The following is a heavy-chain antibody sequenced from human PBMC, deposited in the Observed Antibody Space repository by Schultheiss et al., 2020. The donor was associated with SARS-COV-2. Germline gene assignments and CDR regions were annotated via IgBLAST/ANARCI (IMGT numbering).Heavy chain of an antibody. D-gene: IGHD1-7*01. J-gene: IGHJ6*02. CDR2: ISGSGGST. Sequence: GGSLRLSCAASGFTFSSYAMSWVRQAPGKGLEWVSAISGSGGSTYYADSVKGRFTISRDNSKNTLYLQMNSLRAEDTAVYYCARDPNDWNYRHLTYGMDVWGQGTTVTVSS. V-gene: IGHV3-23*01. CDR3: ARDPNDWNYRHLTYGMDV. CDR1: GFTFSSYA.